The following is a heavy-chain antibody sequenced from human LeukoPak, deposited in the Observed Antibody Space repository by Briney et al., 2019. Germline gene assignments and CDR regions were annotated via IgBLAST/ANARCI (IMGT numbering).Heavy chain of an antibody. CDR1: GGSISSSSYY. V-gene: IGHV4-39*01. CDR3: ARDWQQLVPYYTHAMDV. CDR2: IYYRGST. D-gene: IGHD6-13*01. J-gene: IGHJ6*02. Sequence: SETLSLTCTVSGGSISSSSYYWGWIRQPPGKGLDGIGIIYYRGSTYYNPSLKSRVTISVNTSKNQFSLKLSSVTAAATAVYYCARDWQQLVPYYTHAMDVWGQGTTVTASS.